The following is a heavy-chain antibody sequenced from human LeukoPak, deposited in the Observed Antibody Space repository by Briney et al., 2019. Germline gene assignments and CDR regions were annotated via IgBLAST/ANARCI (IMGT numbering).Heavy chain of an antibody. J-gene: IGHJ4*02. Sequence: GGSLRLSCAASGLTFSSYAMSWVRQAPGKGLEWVSGISGSGGSTFYADSVKGRFTISRDNSKSTLFLQMNSLRAEDTAVYYCARGILYPAFYFDYWGQGTLVTVSS. D-gene: IGHD3-3*02. CDR1: GLTFSSYA. V-gene: IGHV3-23*01. CDR3: ARGILYPAFYFDY. CDR2: ISGSGGST.